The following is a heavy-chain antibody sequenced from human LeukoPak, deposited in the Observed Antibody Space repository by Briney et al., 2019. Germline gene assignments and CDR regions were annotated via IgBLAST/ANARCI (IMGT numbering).Heavy chain of an antibody. CDR1: GGSISSSSCY. V-gene: IGHV4-39*01. CDR3: ASGYSQVWVDY. D-gene: IGHD2-15*01. J-gene: IGHJ4*02. CDR2: IYYSGSA. Sequence: SETLSLTCTVSGGSISSSSCYWGWIRQPPGKGLEWIGSIYYSGSAYYNPSLKSRVTISVDTSKNQFSLKLSSVTAADTAVYYCASGYSQVWVDYWGQGTLVTVSS.